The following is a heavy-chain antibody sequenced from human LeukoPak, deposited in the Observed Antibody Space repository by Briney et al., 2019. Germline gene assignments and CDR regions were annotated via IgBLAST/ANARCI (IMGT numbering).Heavy chain of an antibody. D-gene: IGHD3-10*01. CDR1: GYSISSGYY. J-gene: IGHJ4*02. CDR2: IYHSGST. Sequence: PSQTLSLTCTVSGYSISSGYYWGWIRQPPGKGLEWIGSIYHSGSTYYNPSLKSRVTISVDTSKNQFSLKLSSVTAADTAVYYCARVQLYGSGSPNDYWGQGTLVTVSS. CDR3: ARVQLYGSGSPNDY. V-gene: IGHV4-38-2*02.